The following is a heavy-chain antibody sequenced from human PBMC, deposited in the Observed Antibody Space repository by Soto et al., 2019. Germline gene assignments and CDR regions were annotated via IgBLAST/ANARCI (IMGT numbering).Heavy chain of an antibody. CDR2: ISYDGSNK. CDR1: GFTFSSYG. V-gene: IGHV3-30*18. Sequence: GGSLRLSCAASGFTFSSYGMHWVRQAPGKGLEWVAVISYDGSNKYYADSVKGRFTISRDNSKNTLYLQMNSLRAEDTAVYYCAKGPGVPAAIFEEASDDFDYWGQGTLVTVSS. J-gene: IGHJ4*02. D-gene: IGHD2-2*02. CDR3: AKGPGVPAAIFEEASDDFDY.